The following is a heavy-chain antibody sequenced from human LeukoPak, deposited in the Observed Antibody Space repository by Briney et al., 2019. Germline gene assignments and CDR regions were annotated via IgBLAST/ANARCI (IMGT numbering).Heavy chain of an antibody. Sequence: SETLSLTCTVSGYSISSGYYWGWIRQPPGQGLEWIGSIYHSGSTYYNPSLKSRVTISVDTSKNQFSLKLSSVTAADTAVYYCARENRGPYYDFWSGYSWSLYYYYYMDVWGKGTTVTVSS. D-gene: IGHD3-3*01. CDR2: IYHSGST. J-gene: IGHJ6*03. CDR3: ARENRGPYYDFWSGYSWSLYYYYYMDV. CDR1: GYSISSGYY. V-gene: IGHV4-38-2*02.